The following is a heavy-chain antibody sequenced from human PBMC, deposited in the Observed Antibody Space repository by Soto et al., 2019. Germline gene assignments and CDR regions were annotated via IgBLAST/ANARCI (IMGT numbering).Heavy chain of an antibody. CDR3: APGGSKRVRGAIVEVFHLEF. J-gene: IGHJ4*02. D-gene: IGHD3-10*01. Sequence: ELQLVESGGGLIQPGGSLRLSCAASGFTVTRNYMTWVRLAPGKGLECVSTIHTGGKTFYTDSVKGRFTVSRDAYKNPVELQMHTLSVEDTAVYYCAPGGSKRVRGAIVEVFHLEFWGRGTVITVSS. V-gene: IGHV3-53*02. CDR2: IHTGGKT. CDR1: GFTVTRNY.